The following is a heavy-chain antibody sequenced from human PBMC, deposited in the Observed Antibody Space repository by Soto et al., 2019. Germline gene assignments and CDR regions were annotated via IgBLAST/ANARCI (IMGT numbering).Heavy chain of an antibody. D-gene: IGHD6-13*01. CDR2: ISYDGSNK. CDR3: ARDPSGIAAAVFFDY. Sequence: QVQLVESGGGVVQPGRSLSLSCAASGFTFSSYAMHWVRQAPGKGLEWVAVISYDGSNKYYADSVKGRFTISRDNSKNTLFLQMNSLRAEDTAVYYCARDPSGIAAAVFFDYWGQGTLVTVSS. V-gene: IGHV3-30-3*01. CDR1: GFTFSSYA. J-gene: IGHJ4*02.